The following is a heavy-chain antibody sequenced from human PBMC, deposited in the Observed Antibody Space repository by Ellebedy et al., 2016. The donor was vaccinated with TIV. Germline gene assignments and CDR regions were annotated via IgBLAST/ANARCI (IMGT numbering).Heavy chain of an antibody. Sequence: MPSETLSLTCTVSGGSVSSGSNYWSWIRQPPGKGLEWIAYIYYSGSTNYNPSLKSRVTISVDTSKNQFSLKLSSVSAADTAVYYCARIYCSTTSCYFDQWGQGTLDTVSS. CDR3: ARIYCSTTSCYFDQ. V-gene: IGHV4-61*01. D-gene: IGHD2-2*01. J-gene: IGHJ4*02. CDR1: GGSVSSGSNY. CDR2: IYYSGST.